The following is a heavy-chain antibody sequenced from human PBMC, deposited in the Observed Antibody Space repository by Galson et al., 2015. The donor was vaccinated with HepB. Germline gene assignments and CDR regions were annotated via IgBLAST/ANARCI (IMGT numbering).Heavy chain of an antibody. J-gene: IGHJ5*02. V-gene: IGHV4-61*01. CDR3: ARENYYDSSGYYYKTHNWFDP. Sequence: ETLSLTCTVSGGSVSSGSYYWSWIRQPPGKGLEWIGYIYYSGSTNYNPSLKSRVTISVDTSKNQFSLKLSSVTAADTAVYYCARENYYDSSGYYYKTHNWFDPWGQGTLVTVSS. CDR1: GGSVSSGSYY. CDR2: IYYSGST. D-gene: IGHD3-22*01.